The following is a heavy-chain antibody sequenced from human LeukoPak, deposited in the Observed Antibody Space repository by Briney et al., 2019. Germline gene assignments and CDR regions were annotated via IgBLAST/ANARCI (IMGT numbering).Heavy chain of an antibody. D-gene: IGHD5-24*01. CDR2: IYSGGST. CDR1: GFTVSSNY. Sequence: QTGGSLRLSCAASGFTVSSNYMSWVRQAPGKGLEWVSVIYSGGSTYYADSVKGRFTISRDNSKNTLYLQMNSLRAEDTAVYYCARVRDGYNDYYFDYWGQGTPVTVSS. J-gene: IGHJ4*02. CDR3: ARVRDGYNDYYFDY. V-gene: IGHV3-53*01.